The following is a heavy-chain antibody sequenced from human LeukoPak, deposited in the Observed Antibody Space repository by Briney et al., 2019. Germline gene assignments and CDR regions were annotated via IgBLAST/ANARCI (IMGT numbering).Heavy chain of an antibody. CDR3: ARDQNDIVVVPAATPGAFDI. D-gene: IGHD2-2*01. CDR2: INTDGSST. V-gene: IGHV3-74*01. J-gene: IGHJ3*02. Sequence: GGSLRLSCAASGFTFSSYWMHWVRQAPGKGLVWVSRINTDGSSTSYADSVKGRFTISRDNAKNTLYLQMNSLRAEDTAVYYCARDQNDIVVVPAATPGAFDIWGQGTMVTVSS. CDR1: GFTFSSYW.